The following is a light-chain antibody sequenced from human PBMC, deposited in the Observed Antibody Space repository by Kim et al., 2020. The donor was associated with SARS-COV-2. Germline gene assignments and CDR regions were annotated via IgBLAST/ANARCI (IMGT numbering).Light chain of an antibody. CDR3: MQALQTPLT. CDR2: LGS. CDR1: QSLLDSTGYDY. V-gene: IGKV2-28*01. J-gene: IGKJ1*01. Sequence: SASISCRSSQSLLDSTGYDYLDCYLQKPGHSPQLLIYLGSSRASGVPDRFSGSGSRTDFTLKISRVEAEDVGVYYCMQALQTPLTFGQGTKVDIK.